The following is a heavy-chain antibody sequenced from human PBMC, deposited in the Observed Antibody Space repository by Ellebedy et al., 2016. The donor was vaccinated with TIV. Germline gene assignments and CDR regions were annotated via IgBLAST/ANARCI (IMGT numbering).Heavy chain of an antibody. V-gene: IGHV3-48*04. CDR2: ISGSSNTI. CDR1: GFTFRKYN. CDR3: ARKRALDS. J-gene: IGHJ4*02. Sequence: PGGSLRLSCVGSGFTFRKYNMNWVRQAPGKGLEWISHISGSSNTIYYADSVRGRFTISRDNANNTLYLQMNILRADDTAFYFCARKRALDSWGQGTLVIVSS.